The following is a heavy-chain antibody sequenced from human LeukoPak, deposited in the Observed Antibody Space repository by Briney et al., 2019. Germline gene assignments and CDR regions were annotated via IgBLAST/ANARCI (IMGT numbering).Heavy chain of an antibody. Sequence: ASVKVSCKASGYTFTGYYMHWVRQAPGQGLEWMGWINPNSGGTNYAQKFQGRVTTTRDTSISTAYMELSRLRSDDTAVYYCARDRYGDYEGYFDYWGQGTLVTVSS. D-gene: IGHD4-17*01. V-gene: IGHV1-2*02. CDR1: GYTFTGYY. CDR2: INPNSGGT. J-gene: IGHJ4*02. CDR3: ARDRYGDYEGYFDY.